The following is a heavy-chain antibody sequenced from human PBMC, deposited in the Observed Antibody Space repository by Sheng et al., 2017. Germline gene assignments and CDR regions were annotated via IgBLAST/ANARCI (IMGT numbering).Heavy chain of an antibody. V-gene: IGHV3-23*04. D-gene: IGHD2-21*01. J-gene: IGHJ3*02. Sequence: EVQLVESGGGLVQPGGSLRLSCAASGFTFSSYAMSWVRQAPGKGLEWVSAISGSGGSTYYADSVKGRFTISRDNSKNTLYLQMNSLRAEDTAVYYCAKVGTCGGDCYRLWGSAFDIWGRGTMVTVSS. CDR2: ISGSGGST. CDR1: GFTFSSYA. CDR3: AKVGTCGGDCYRLWGSAFDI.